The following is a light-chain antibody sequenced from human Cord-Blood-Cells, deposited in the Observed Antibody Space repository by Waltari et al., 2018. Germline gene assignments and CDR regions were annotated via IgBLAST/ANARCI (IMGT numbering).Light chain of an antibody. CDR1: SSDVGGYNY. CDR3: SSYTSSSTPYV. J-gene: IGLJ1*01. V-gene: IGLV2-14*01. CDR2: EVS. Sequence: QSALTQPASVSGSPGQSITISCTGTSSDVGGYNYVSWYQQHPGKAPKLMIYEVSHRPSGVSKRFSGSKSGNTASLTISGLQAEDEADYYCSSYTSSSTPYVVGTGTKVTVL.